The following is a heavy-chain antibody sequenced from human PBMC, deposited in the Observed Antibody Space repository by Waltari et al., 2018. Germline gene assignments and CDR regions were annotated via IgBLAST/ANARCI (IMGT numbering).Heavy chain of an antibody. CDR2: IYHSGST. J-gene: IGHJ4*02. Sequence: QVQLQESGPGLVKPSETLSLTCAVSGYSISSGYYWGWIRQPPGKGLEWIGSIYHSGSTYYNQSLKSRVTISVDTSKNQFSLKLSSVTAADTAVYYCARHYIGRKGDGSVDYWGQGTLVTVSS. CDR3: ARHYIGRKGDGSVDY. D-gene: IGHD1-26*01. V-gene: IGHV4-38-2*01. CDR1: GYSISSGYY.